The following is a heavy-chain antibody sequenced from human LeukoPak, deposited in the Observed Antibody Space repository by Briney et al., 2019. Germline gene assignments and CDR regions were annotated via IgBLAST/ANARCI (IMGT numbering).Heavy chain of an antibody. Sequence: PGGSLRLSCAASGFTFSNCALSWVRQAPGKGLEWVSAIRDSGSSTYYTDSVKGRFTISRDNSKNTLHLQMDSLRAEDTAVYYCTKSTGMLALDIWGQGTMVSVSS. CDR2: IRDSGSST. D-gene: IGHD2-8*02. V-gene: IGHV3-23*01. CDR1: GFTFSNCA. J-gene: IGHJ3*02. CDR3: TKSTGMLALDI.